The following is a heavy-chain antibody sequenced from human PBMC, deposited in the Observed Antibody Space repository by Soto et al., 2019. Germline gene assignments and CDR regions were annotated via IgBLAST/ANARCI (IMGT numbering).Heavy chain of an antibody. CDR2: IIPIFGTA. CDR3: ARETMVRGVPYGMDV. D-gene: IGHD3-10*01. CDR1: GGTFSSYA. Sequence: ASVKVSCKASGGTFSSYAISWVRQAPGQGLEWMGGIIPIFGTANYAQKFQGRVTITADKSTSTAYMELSSLRSEDTAVYYCARETMVRGVPYGMDVWGQGTTVTVSS. V-gene: IGHV1-69*06. J-gene: IGHJ6*02.